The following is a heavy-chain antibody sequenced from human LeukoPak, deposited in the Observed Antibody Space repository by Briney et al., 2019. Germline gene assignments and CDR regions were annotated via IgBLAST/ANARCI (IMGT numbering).Heavy chain of an antibody. Sequence: GGSLRLSCAASGFTFSSYWMTWGRQAPGKGLEWVANIRQDGGEKNYVDSAKGRFTISRDNSKNTLSLQMNSLRAEDTAVYYCAKASYYYDSSDRFDYWGQGTLVTVSS. CDR3: AKASYYYDSSDRFDY. V-gene: IGHV3-7*03. D-gene: IGHD3-22*01. CDR2: IRQDGGEK. CDR1: GFTFSSYW. J-gene: IGHJ4*02.